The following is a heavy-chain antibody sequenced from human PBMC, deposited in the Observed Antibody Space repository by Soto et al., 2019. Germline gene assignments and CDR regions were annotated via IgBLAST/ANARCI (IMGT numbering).Heavy chain of an antibody. D-gene: IGHD3-10*01. CDR2: IYHSGST. CDR3: ARFTYYYISRSYKGYFDY. Sequence: SETLSLTCAVSGGSISSGGYSWSWIRQPPGKGLEWIGYIYHSGSTYYNPSLKSRVTISVDTSKNQFSLKLSSVTAADTAVYYCARFTYYYISRSYKGYFDYWGQGTLVTVSS. J-gene: IGHJ4*02. CDR1: GGSISSGGYS. V-gene: IGHV4-30-2*01.